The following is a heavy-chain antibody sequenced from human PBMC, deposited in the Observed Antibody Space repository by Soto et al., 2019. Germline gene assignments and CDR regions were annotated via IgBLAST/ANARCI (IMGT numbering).Heavy chain of an antibody. CDR2: IIPIFGTA. CDR1: GGTFSSYA. J-gene: IGHJ4*02. Sequence: QVQLVQSGAEVKKPGSSVKVSCKASGGTFSSYAISWVRQAPGQGLEWMGGIIPIFGTANYAQKFQGRVTITADEATSTTSLELSNLRSEDTAVYYCARGGYDYVCRSYRLWGQGTLVTVSS. D-gene: IGHD3-16*02. CDR3: ARGGYDYVCRSYRL. V-gene: IGHV1-69*12.